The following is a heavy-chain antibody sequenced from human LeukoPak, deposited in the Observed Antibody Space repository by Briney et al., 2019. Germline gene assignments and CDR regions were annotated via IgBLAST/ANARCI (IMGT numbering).Heavy chain of an antibody. CDR1: GGSISSYY. D-gene: IGHD4-23*01. J-gene: IGHJ4*02. CDR3: ARVGVDYSGNIIKYFFDY. CDR2: IHYSGST. V-gene: IGHV4-59*01. Sequence: SETLSLTCTVSGGSISSYYWSWIRQPPGKGLEWIGNIHYSGSTNYNPSLKSRVTVSVDTSKNQFYLKLSPVTAADTAVYYCARVGVDYSGNIIKYFFDYWGQGTLVTVSS.